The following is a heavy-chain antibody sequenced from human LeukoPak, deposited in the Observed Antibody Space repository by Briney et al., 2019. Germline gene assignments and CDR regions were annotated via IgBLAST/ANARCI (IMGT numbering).Heavy chain of an antibody. Sequence: PGGSLRLSCAASGFTFSSYGMSWVRQAPGKGLVWVSRINSDGSSTSYADSVKGRFTISRDNAKNTLYLQMNSLRAEDTAVYYCARVFPSGSRGGFDYWGQGTLVTVSS. CDR2: INSDGSST. CDR1: GFTFSSYG. V-gene: IGHV3-74*01. D-gene: IGHD3-10*01. CDR3: ARVFPSGSRGGFDY. J-gene: IGHJ4*02.